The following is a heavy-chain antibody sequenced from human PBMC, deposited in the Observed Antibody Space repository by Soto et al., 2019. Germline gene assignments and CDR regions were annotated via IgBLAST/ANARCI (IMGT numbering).Heavy chain of an antibody. V-gene: IGHV3-30-3*01. CDR2: ISYDGSNK. J-gene: IGHJ6*02. CDR3: ARGLGERFTGYYYYGMDV. CDR1: GFTFSSYA. D-gene: IGHD3-16*01. Sequence: QVQLVESGGGVVQPGRSLRPSCAASGFTFSSYAMHWVRQAPGKGLEWVAVISYDGSNKYYADSVKGRFTISRDNSKNTLYLQMNSLRAEDTAVYYCARGLGERFTGYYYYGMDVWGQGTTVTVSS.